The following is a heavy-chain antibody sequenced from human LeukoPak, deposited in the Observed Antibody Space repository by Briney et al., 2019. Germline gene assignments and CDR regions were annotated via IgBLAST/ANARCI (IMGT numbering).Heavy chain of an antibody. Sequence: GGSLRLSCAASGFTFSSYGMHWVRQAPGKGLEYVSAISSNGGSTYYANSVKGRFTISRDNSKNTLYLQMGSLRAEDMAVYYCARHGLYYDILTGYCDYWGQGTLVTVSS. CDR1: GFTFSSYG. D-gene: IGHD3-9*01. V-gene: IGHV3-64*01. J-gene: IGHJ4*02. CDR3: ARHGLYYDILTGYCDY. CDR2: ISSNGGST.